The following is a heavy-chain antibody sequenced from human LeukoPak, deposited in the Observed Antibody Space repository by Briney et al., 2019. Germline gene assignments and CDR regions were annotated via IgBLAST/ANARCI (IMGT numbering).Heavy chain of an antibody. J-gene: IGHJ4*02. V-gene: IGHV3-53*05. Sequence: GGSLRLSCAASGFTVSSNYRSWVRQAPGKGLEWVSVIYSGGSTYYADSVKGRFTISRDNAKNSLYLQMNSRRAAALALYYCAKDSGEGCSWTYYFAYWGPGTLVTVSS. CDR3: AKDSGEGCSWTYYFAY. CDR2: IYSGGST. CDR1: GFTVSSNY. D-gene: IGHD6-13*01.